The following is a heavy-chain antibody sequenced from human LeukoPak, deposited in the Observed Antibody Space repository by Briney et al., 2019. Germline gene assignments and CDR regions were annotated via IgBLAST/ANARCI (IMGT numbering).Heavy chain of an antibody. CDR1: GLTFSSYP. D-gene: IGHD3-10*01. CDR2: ISGSGDST. V-gene: IGHV3-23*01. Sequence: GGPLRLPCAASGLTFSSYPMSWVRQAPGKGLEWVSAISGSGDSTYYADSVKGRFTITRDNSKNTLYLQMNSLRAEDTAVYYCAKGMVRGVPGDYWGQGTLVTVSS. CDR3: AKGMVRGVPGDY. J-gene: IGHJ4*02.